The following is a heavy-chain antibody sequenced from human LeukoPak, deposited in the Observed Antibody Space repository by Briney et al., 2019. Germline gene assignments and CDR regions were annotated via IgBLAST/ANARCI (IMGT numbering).Heavy chain of an antibody. J-gene: IGHJ4*02. Sequence: GGSLRLSCTVSGFTVSANSMSWVRQAPGKGPEWVSFIYSGTTHYSDSVKGRFTISRDNSKNTLYLQMNSLRAEDTAVYYCARRAGAYSHPYDYWGQGTLVTVSS. CDR3: ARRAGAYSHPYDY. CDR2: IYSGTT. D-gene: IGHD4/OR15-4a*01. V-gene: IGHV3-53*01. CDR1: GFTVSANS.